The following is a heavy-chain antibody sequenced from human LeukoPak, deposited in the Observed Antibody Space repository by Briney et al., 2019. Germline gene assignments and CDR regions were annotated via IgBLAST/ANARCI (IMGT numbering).Heavy chain of an antibody. Sequence: SVKVSCKASGGTFSSYAISWVRQAPGQGLEWMGRIIPILGIANYAQKFQGRVTITADKSTSTAYMELRSLRSDDTAVYYCARDKELRYFDWLPRVHYYYGMDVWGQGTTVTVSS. J-gene: IGHJ6*02. CDR2: IIPILGIA. V-gene: IGHV1-69*04. CDR3: ARDKELRYFDWLPRVHYYYGMDV. D-gene: IGHD3-9*01. CDR1: GGTFSSYA.